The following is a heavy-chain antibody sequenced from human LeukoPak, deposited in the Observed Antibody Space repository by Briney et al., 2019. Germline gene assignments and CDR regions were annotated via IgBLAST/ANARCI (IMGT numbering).Heavy chain of an antibody. CDR1: GGSFSGYY. D-gene: IGHD2-21*02. CDR3: ASILAYCGGDCASGYYFDY. V-gene: IGHV4-34*01. Sequence: SETLSLTCAVYGGSFSGYYWSWIRQPPGKGLEWIGEINHSGSTNYNPSLKSRVTISVDTSKNQFSLKLSSVTAADTAVYYCASILAYCGGDCASGYYFDYWGQGTLVTVSS. J-gene: IGHJ4*02. CDR2: INHSGST.